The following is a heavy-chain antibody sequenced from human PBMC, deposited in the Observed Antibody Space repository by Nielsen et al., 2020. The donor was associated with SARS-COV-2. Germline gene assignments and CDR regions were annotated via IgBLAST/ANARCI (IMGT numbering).Heavy chain of an antibody. Sequence: GESLKISCAASGFTFGSYGMHWVRQAPGKGLEWLAVIWYDGSEIYYADSVNGRFTISRDTSKNTLYLQMNSLRVEDTAVYYCARVYYDSSGYLNYFDYWGQGTLVTVSS. J-gene: IGHJ4*02. CDR2: IWYDGSEI. V-gene: IGHV3-33*01. CDR3: ARVYYDSSGYLNYFDY. CDR1: GFTFGSYG. D-gene: IGHD3-22*01.